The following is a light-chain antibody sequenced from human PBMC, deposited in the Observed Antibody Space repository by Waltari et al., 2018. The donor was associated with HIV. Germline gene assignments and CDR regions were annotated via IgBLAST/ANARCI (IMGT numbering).Light chain of an antibody. CDR3: CSYAGGRVFVL. J-gene: IGLJ2*01. CDR1: ISDIGSYNL. V-gene: IGLV2-23*02. Sequence: QSALSQPASVSGSPGQSITISCTGTISDIGSYNLVSWYQQYPGRAPKLIIYEVNKRPSGVSDRFSGSKSCNRASLTVAGVKVEDEADYYCCSYAGGRVFVLFGGGTRLTV. CDR2: EVN.